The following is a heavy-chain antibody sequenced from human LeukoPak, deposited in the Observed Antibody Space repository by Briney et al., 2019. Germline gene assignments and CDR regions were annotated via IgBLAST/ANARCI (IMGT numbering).Heavy chain of an antibody. J-gene: IGHJ5*02. Sequence: PSETLSFTCTVSGYSISSGYYWGWIRQPPGKGLEWIGSIYHSGRTFYNPSLKSRVTISVDTSKNQFSLKLSSVTAADTAVYYCARVFYGSGLAWFDPWGQGTLVTVSS. D-gene: IGHD3-10*01. CDR2: IYHSGRT. CDR3: ARVFYGSGLAWFDP. CDR1: GYSISSGYY. V-gene: IGHV4-38-2*02.